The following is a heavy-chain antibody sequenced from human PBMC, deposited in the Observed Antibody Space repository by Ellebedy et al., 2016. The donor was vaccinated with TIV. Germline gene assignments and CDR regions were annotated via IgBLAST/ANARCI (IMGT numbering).Heavy chain of an antibody. CDR3: ARGHTYFDWLSPGDY. CDR1: GYSFTSYW. Sequence: GESLKISCKGSGYSFTSYWIGWVRQMPGKGLEWMGIIYPGDSDTRYSPSFQGQVTISADKSISTAYLQWSSLKASDTAMYYCARGHTYFDWLSPGDYWGQGTLVTVPS. V-gene: IGHV5-51*01. D-gene: IGHD3-9*01. J-gene: IGHJ4*02. CDR2: IYPGDSDT.